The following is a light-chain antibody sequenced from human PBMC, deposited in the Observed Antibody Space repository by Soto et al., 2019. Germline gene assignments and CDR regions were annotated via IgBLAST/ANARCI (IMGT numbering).Light chain of an antibody. CDR2: EVT. CDR3: CSDAGLGVYV. Sequence: QSVLTQPASVSGSPGQSITISCTGTSRDVGRYNFVSWYQQYPGKVPRVTIYEVTKRPSGISNRFSGSKSGNTAFLTISGLQADFEADYYCCSDAGLGVYVFVTGTVVTDL. CDR1: SRDVGRYNF. V-gene: IGLV2-23*02. J-gene: IGLJ1*01.